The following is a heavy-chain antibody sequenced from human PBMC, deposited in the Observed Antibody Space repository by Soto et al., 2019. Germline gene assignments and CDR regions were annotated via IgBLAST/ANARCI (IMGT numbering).Heavy chain of an antibody. D-gene: IGHD2-2*01. V-gene: IGHV3-48*01. CDR1: GFTFSSYS. Sequence: GGSLRLSCAASGFTFSSYSMNWVRQAPGKGLEWVSYISSSSTIYYADSVKGRFTISRDNAKNSLYLQMNSLRAEDTAVYYCAREGCSSTSCTYYYGMDVWGQGTTVTVSS. J-gene: IGHJ6*02. CDR2: ISSSSTI. CDR3: AREGCSSTSCTYYYGMDV.